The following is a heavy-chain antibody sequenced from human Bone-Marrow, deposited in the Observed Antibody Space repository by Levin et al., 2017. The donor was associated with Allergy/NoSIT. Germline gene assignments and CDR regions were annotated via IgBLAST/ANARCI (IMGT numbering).Heavy chain of an antibody. V-gene: IGHV1-2*02. D-gene: IGHD3-16*01. Sequence: ASVKVSCKASGYTFTGYYMHWVRQAPGQGLEWMGWINPNSGGTNYAQKFQGRVTMTRDTSISTAYMELSRLRSDDTAVYYCARDYDYVWGSYHFDYWGQGTLVTVSS. J-gene: IGHJ4*02. CDR2: INPNSGGT. CDR3: ARDYDYVWGSYHFDY. CDR1: GYTFTGYY.